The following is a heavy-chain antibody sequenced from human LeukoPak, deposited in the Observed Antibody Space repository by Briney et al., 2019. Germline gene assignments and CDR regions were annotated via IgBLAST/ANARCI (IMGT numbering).Heavy chain of an antibody. J-gene: IGHJ4*02. Sequence: SETLSLTCTVSGGSISSYYWSWIRQPPGKGLEGIGYIYYTGSTNYNPSLTSRGNISVDTCKNQFSLNLTSVTAADTAVYYCARWGSIAVARFDYWGQGTLVTVSS. CDR3: ARWGSIAVARFDY. CDR1: GGSISSYY. CDR2: IYYTGST. V-gene: IGHV4-59*01. D-gene: IGHD6-6*01.